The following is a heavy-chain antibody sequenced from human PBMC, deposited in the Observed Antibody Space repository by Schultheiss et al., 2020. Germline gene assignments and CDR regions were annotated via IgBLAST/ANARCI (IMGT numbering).Heavy chain of an antibody. CDR3: ARDDGDQYYYYYGMDV. D-gene: IGHD4-17*01. CDR2: IYTSGST. CDR1: GGSISSSSYY. J-gene: IGHJ6*02. V-gene: IGHV4-61*02. Sequence: SETLSLTCTVSGGSISSSSYYWGWIRQPAGKGLEWIGRIYTSGSTNYNPSLKSRVTISVDTSKNQFSLKLSSVTAADTAVYYCARDDGDQYYYYYGMDVWGQGTTVTVSS.